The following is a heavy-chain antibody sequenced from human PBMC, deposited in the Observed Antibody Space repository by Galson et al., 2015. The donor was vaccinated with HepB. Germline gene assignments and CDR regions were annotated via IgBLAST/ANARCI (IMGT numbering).Heavy chain of an antibody. CDR3: ARVPYYYDSSGYWYFDL. CDR2: IYSGGST. V-gene: IGHV3-53*01. Sequence: SLRLSCAASGFTVSSNYMSWVRQAPGKGLEWVSVIYSGGSTYYADSVKGRFTISRDNSKNTLYLQMNSLRAEDTAVYYCARVPYYYDSSGYWYFDLWGRGTLVTVSS. D-gene: IGHD3-22*01. CDR1: GFTVSSNY. J-gene: IGHJ2*01.